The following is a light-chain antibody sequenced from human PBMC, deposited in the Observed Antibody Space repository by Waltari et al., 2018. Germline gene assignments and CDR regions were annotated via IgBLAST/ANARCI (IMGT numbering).Light chain of an antibody. CDR3: QQYGSSPYS. CDR2: AAS. J-gene: IGKJ2*01. V-gene: IGKV3-20*01. Sequence: EIVLTQSPGTLSLSAGERATLSCIASQTLNNNYLAWYQQKPGQSPGLLIFAASKRATGVPDRFSGSGSGTDFTLTISRLEPEDFAMYYCQQYGSSPYSFGQGARVDFK. CDR1: QTLNNNY.